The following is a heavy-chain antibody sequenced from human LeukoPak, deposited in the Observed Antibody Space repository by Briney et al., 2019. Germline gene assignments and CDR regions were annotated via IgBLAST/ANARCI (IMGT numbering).Heavy chain of an antibody. D-gene: IGHD3-9*01. CDR1: GFTFSSYS. CDR2: ISSSSSYI. CDR3: AREQRYFDWLRPNYCGMDV. Sequence: GGSLRLSCAASGFTFSSYSMNWVRQAPGKGLEWVSSISSSSSYIYYADSVKGRFTISRDNAKNSLYLQMNSLRAEDTAVYYCAREQRYFDWLRPNYCGMDVWGQGTTVTVSS. J-gene: IGHJ6*02. V-gene: IGHV3-21*01.